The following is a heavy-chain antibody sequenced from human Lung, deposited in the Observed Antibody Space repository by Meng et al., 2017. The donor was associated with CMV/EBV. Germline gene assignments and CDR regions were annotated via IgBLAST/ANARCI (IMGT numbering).Heavy chain of an antibody. V-gene: IGHV3-23*01. D-gene: IGHD6-19*01. Sequence: SCAASEFRSNNYAMTWVREPPGKGLECVSSIRGSGGSTYYADSVKGRFTVSRDNSRNTGFVQMNSLRDEDTAIYYCVRFGGTGCSGWLGYGMDVXGQGXTVTVSS. J-gene: IGHJ6*02. CDR1: EFRSNNYA. CDR3: VRFGGTGCSGWLGYGMDV. CDR2: IRGSGGST.